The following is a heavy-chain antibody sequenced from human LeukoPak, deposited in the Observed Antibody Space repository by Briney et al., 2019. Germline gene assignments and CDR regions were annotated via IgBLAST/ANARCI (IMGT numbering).Heavy chain of an antibody. D-gene: IGHD1-26*01. CDR3: AKDYLSGSYGCFEF. J-gene: IGHJ4*02. CDR1: GFTFSSYA. Sequence: PGGSLRLYCAASGFTFSSYAMNWVRQAPGKGLEWVSSISNSGGTTYFADSVKGRFTISRDNSKNTLYLQMNSLRAEDTAVYYFAKDYLSGSYGCFEFWGQGTLVTVSS. V-gene: IGHV3-23*01. CDR2: ISNSGGTT.